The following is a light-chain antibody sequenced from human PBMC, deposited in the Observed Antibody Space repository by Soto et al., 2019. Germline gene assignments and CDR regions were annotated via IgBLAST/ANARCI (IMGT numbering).Light chain of an antibody. V-gene: IGKV3-15*01. CDR2: GAS. Sequence: EIVMTQSPATLSVSPGERATLACRASQTINTNLAWYQQRPGQAPRVLIYGASTRARGIPARFTGSGSGTDFTLTISSLQSEDFAIYYYQQYNDRPPIFTFGPGTKVEIK. CDR1: QTINTN. J-gene: IGKJ3*01. CDR3: QQYNDRPPIFT.